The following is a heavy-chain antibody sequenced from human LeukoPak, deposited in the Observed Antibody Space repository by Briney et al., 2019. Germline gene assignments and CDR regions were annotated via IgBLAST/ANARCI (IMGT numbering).Heavy chain of an antibody. J-gene: IGHJ4*02. Sequence: GGSLRLSCAASGFTFDDYGMSWVRQAPGKGLEWVSGINWNGGSTGYADSVKGRFTISRDNAKNSLYLQMNSLRAEDTAVYYCARYRGGRYNWNEFGIDYWGQGTLVTVSS. D-gene: IGHD1-20*01. CDR3: ARYRGGRYNWNEFGIDY. V-gene: IGHV3-20*04. CDR2: INWNGGST. CDR1: GFTFDDYG.